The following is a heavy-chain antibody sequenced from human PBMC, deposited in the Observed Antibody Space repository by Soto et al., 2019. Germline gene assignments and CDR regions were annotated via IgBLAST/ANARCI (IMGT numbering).Heavy chain of an antibody. J-gene: IGHJ6*02. CDR1: GGTFSSYA. D-gene: IGHD3-9*01. CDR2: IIPIFGTA. Sequence: SVKVSCKASGGTFSSYAISWVRQAPGQGLEWMGGIIPIFGTANYAQKFQGRVTITADKSTSTAYMKLSSLRSEDTAVYYCARLYYDILTYYYYYGMDVWGQGTRSPSP. V-gene: IGHV1-69*06. CDR3: ARLYYDILTYYYYYGMDV.